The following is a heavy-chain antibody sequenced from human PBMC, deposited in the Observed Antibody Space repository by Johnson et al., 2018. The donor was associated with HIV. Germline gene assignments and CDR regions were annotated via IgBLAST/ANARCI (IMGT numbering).Heavy chain of an antibody. CDR1: GFTVSSNY. Sequence: MQLVESGGGLVQPGGSLRLSCAASGFTVSSNYMSWVRQAPGKGLEWVAFIRYDGSNKYYADSLKGRFTISRDNSKNTLYLQMNSLRAEDTAVYYCAKDQYGSSYDIWGQGTMVTVSS. CDR3: AKDQYGSSYDI. CDR2: IRYDGSNK. V-gene: IGHV3-30*02. J-gene: IGHJ3*02. D-gene: IGHD2-15*01.